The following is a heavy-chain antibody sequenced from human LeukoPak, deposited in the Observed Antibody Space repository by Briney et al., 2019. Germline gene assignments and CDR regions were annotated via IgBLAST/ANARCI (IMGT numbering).Heavy chain of an antibody. CDR2: IYSGGST. CDR3: ARDTGFLFDY. V-gene: IGHV3-66*01. Sequence: GGSLRLSCAASGFTFSSYAMHWVRRAPGKGLEWVSVIYSGGSTYYADSVKGRFTISRDNSKNTLYLQMNSLRAEDTAVYYCARDTGFLFDYWGQGTLVTVSS. J-gene: IGHJ4*02. CDR1: GFTFSSYA. D-gene: IGHD2-8*02.